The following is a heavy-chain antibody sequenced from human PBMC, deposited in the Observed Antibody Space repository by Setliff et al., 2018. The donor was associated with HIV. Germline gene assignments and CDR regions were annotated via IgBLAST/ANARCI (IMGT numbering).Heavy chain of an antibody. Sequence: GGSLRLSCAASGFTFSSFAMTWVRQAPGKGLEWVSIIYTDDSNTYYAESVKGRFTISRDNSKNTLYLQMNSLRVEDTAVYYCAKGRYGGYDWGTLDIWGQGTMVTVSS. CDR2: IYTDDSNT. V-gene: IGHV3-23*03. CDR1: GFTFSSFA. D-gene: IGHD5-12*01. J-gene: IGHJ3*02. CDR3: AKGRYGGYDWGTLDI.